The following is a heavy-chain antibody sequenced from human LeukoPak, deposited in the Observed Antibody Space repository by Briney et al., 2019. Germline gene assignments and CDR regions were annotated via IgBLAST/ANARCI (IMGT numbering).Heavy chain of an antibody. Sequence: PSETLSLTCTVSGSSISSSSYYWGWIRQPPGKGLEWIGSIYYSGRTYYNPSLKSRVTISVDTSKNQFSLKLSSVTAADTAVYYCARAAWRGTNSRDAFDIWGQGTLVTVSS. CDR3: ARAAWRGTNSRDAFDI. D-gene: IGHD2-8*01. CDR2: IYYSGRT. J-gene: IGHJ3*02. CDR1: GSSISSSSYY. V-gene: IGHV4-39*01.